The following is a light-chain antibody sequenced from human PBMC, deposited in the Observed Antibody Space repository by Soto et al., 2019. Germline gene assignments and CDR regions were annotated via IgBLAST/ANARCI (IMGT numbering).Light chain of an antibody. CDR3: SSYTSSSTLGYV. Sequence: QSALTQPASVSGSPGQSITISCTETSSDVGGYNYVSWYQQHPGKAPKLMIYEVSNRPSGVSNRFSGSKSGNTASLTISGLQAEDEADYYRSSYTSSSTLGYVFGTGTKLTVL. CDR2: EVS. CDR1: SSDVGGYNY. V-gene: IGLV2-14*01. J-gene: IGLJ1*01.